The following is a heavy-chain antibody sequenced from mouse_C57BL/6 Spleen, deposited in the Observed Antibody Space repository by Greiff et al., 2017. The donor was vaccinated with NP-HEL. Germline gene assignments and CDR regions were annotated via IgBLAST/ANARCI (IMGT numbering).Heavy chain of an antibody. CDR3: ARSDGYYDFDY. J-gene: IGHJ2*01. Sequence: QVQLKQPGAELVKPGASVTLSCKASGYTFTSYWMHWVKQRPGQGLEWIGMIHPNSGSTNYNEKFKSKATLTVDKSSSTAYMQLSSLTSEDSAVYYGARSDGYYDFDYWGQGTTLTVSS. CDR2: IHPNSGST. V-gene: IGHV1-64*01. CDR1: GYTFTSYW. D-gene: IGHD2-3*01.